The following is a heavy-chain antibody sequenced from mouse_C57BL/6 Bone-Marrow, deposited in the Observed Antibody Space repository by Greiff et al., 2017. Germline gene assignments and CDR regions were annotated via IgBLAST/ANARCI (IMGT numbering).Heavy chain of an antibody. CDR3: ARDRGVYYGNSFSFAY. D-gene: IGHD2-1*01. CDR2: ISSGGSYT. J-gene: IGHJ3*01. Sequence: EVMLVESGGDLVKPGGSLKLSCAASGFTFSSYGMSWVRQTPDKRLEWVATISSGGSYTYYPDSVKGRFTISRDNAKNTLYLQMSSLKSEDTAMYYCARDRGVYYGNSFSFAYWGQGTLVTVSA. V-gene: IGHV5-6*01. CDR1: GFTFSSYG.